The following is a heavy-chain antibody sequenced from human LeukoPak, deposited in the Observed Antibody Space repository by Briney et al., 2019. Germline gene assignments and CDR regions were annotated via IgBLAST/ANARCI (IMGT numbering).Heavy chain of an antibody. Sequence: SETLSLTCAVYGGSFSGYYWSWIRQPPGKGLEWIGEINHSGSTNYNPSLKSRVTITVDRSKNQFSLKLSSVTAADTAVYYCARGYCSGGSCYYFDYWGQGTLVTVSS. CDR1: GGSFSGYY. V-gene: IGHV4-34*01. J-gene: IGHJ4*02. CDR3: ARGYCSGGSCYYFDY. CDR2: INHSGST. D-gene: IGHD2-15*01.